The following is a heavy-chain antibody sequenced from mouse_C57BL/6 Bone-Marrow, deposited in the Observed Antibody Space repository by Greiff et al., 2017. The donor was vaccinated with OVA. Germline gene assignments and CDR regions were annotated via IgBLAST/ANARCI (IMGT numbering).Heavy chain of an antibody. CDR1: GFTFSSYA. CDR3: ARENYGEAWFAY. Sequence: EVNVVESGGGLVKPGGSLKLSCAASGFTFSSYAMSWVRQTPEKRLEWVATISDGGSYTYYPDNVKGRFTISRDNAKNNLYLQMSHLKSEDTAMYYCARENYGEAWFAYWGQGTLVTVSA. V-gene: IGHV5-4*01. CDR2: ISDGGSYT. J-gene: IGHJ3*01. D-gene: IGHD2-4*01.